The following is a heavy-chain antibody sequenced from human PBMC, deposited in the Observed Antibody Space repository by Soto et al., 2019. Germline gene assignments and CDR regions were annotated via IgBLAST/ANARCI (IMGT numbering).Heavy chain of an antibody. CDR2: ISGSGGST. CDR3: AKAHYDFWSGYPIFDAFDI. CDR1: GFTLSSYA. J-gene: IGHJ3*02. Sequence: GGSLRLSCAASGFTLSSYAMSWVRQAPGKGLEWVSAISGSGGSTYYADSVKGRFTISRDNSKNTLYLQMNSLRAEDTAIYYCAKAHYDFWSGYPIFDAFDIWGQGTMVTVSS. D-gene: IGHD3-3*01. V-gene: IGHV3-23*01.